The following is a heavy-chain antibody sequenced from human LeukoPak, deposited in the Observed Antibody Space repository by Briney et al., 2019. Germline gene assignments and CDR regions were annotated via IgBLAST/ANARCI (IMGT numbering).Heavy chain of an antibody. CDR3: AKEFASGYQDY. D-gene: IGHD3-3*01. Sequence: PGGSLRLSCAATGFTFRSYGMHWVRQAPGKGLEWVAVESYDGNTKYYADSVKGRITNSRDNSKNTLYLQMNSLRAEDTAVYYCAKEFASGYQDYWGQGTLVTVSS. CDR1: GFTFRSYG. J-gene: IGHJ4*02. CDR2: ESYDGNTK. V-gene: IGHV3-30*18.